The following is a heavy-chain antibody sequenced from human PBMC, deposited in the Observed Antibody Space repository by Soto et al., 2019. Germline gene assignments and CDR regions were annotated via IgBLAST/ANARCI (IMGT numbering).Heavy chain of an antibody. CDR3: ASHVDTAMWGLDV. D-gene: IGHD5-18*01. Sequence: SETLSLTCTVSCGSISSSSYYWGWIRQPPGKGLEWIGSIYYSGSTYYNPSLKSRVTISVDTSKNQFSLKLSSVTAADTAVYYCASHVDTAMWGLDVWGQGTTVTVSS. V-gene: IGHV4-39*01. CDR2: IYYSGST. J-gene: IGHJ6*02. CDR1: CGSISSSSYY.